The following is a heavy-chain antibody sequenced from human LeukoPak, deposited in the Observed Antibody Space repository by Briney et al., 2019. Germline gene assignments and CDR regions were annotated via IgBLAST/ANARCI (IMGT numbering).Heavy chain of an antibody. J-gene: IGHJ4*02. Sequence: GGSLRLSCAASGFTFSNAWMNWVRQAPGKGLEWVGRIKSKTDGGTTDYAAPVKGRFTISRDDSKNTLYLQMNSLKTEDTAVYYCPTDIVEYYYGWGTPFYLAYWGQGTLAPVPS. CDR2: IKSKTDGGTT. CDR3: PTDIVEYYYGWGTPFYLAY. V-gene: IGHV3-15*07. CDR1: GFTFSNAW. D-gene: IGHD3-10*01.